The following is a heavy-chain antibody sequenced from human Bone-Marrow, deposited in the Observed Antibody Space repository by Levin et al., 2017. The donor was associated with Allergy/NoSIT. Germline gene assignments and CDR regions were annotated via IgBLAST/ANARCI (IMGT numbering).Heavy chain of an antibody. Sequence: PSETLSLTCSVSGDSVSSENYYYWTWIRQRPGKGLEWIGYIYYDGSTYYNPSLESRITISKDTSKNHFSLKLSSVTAADTAVYYCTRDFSPRDSSRFDPWGQGILVTVSS. V-gene: IGHV4-31*03. CDR3: TRDFSPRDSSRFDP. CDR1: GDSVSSENYY. CDR2: IYYDGST. D-gene: IGHD2-2*01. J-gene: IGHJ5*02.